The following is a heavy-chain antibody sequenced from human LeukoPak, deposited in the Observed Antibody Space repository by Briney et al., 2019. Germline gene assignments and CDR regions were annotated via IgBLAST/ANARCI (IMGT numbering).Heavy chain of an antibody. V-gene: IGHV4-34*01. D-gene: IGHD2-15*01. J-gene: IGHJ4*02. CDR1: GGSFSGYY. Sequence: SETLSLTCAVYGGSFSGYYWSWIRQPPRKGLELIREINHSGSTHSNPSLKSRITISVNTSKTPFSLKLSSVTAAHTAVYYCARGDTVVAATGADYGGQGTLVTASS. CDR3: ARGDTVVAATGADY. CDR2: INHSGST.